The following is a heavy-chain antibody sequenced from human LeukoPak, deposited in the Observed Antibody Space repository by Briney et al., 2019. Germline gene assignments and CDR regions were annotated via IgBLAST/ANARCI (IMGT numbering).Heavy chain of an antibody. CDR2: ISYDGSNK. CDR3: ARDRWYCGGTSCLGYSFDY. Sequence: GGSLRLSCAASGFTFSSYGIHWVRQAPGKGLEWVAVISYDGSNKYYADSVKGRFTISRDNSKNTLYLQMNSLRAEDTAVYYCARDRWYCGGTSCLGYSFDYWGQGTLVTVSS. D-gene: IGHD2-2*01. V-gene: IGHV3-33*01. CDR1: GFTFSSYG. J-gene: IGHJ4*02.